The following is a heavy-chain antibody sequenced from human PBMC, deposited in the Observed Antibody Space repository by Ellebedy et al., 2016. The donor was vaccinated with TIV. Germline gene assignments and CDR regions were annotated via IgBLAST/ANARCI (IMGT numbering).Heavy chain of an antibody. CDR1: GLTFSSHA. CDR2: ITESGGNT. D-gene: IGHD4-23*01. J-gene: IGHJ3*01. CDR3: ARDPVGVGPAFDV. Sequence: PGGSLRLSCAASGLTFSSHAMSWVRQAPGKGLEWVSSITESGGNTYYADSVKGRFTISRDNSKDTLYLQMNSLIAEDKAIYYCARDPVGVGPAFDVWGQGTMVTVSS. V-gene: IGHV3-23*01.